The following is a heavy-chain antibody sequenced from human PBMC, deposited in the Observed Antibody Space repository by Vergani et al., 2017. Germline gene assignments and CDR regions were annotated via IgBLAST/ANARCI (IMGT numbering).Heavy chain of an antibody. Sequence: QVQLVESGGGVVQPGGSLRLSCAASGFSFSRYGMHWVRQAPGKGLEWVTFIRYDGSNKYYADSVKGRFTISRDKSKNTLYLQMNSLRAEDTAVYYCAKVSWGSWGWFDPWGQGTLVTVSS. CDR3: AKVSWGSWGWFDP. CDR1: GFSFSRYG. CDR2: IRYDGSNK. V-gene: IGHV3-30*02. D-gene: IGHD6-13*01. J-gene: IGHJ5*02.